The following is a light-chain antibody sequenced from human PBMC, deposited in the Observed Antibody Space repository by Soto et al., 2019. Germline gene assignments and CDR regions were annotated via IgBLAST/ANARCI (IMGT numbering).Light chain of an antibody. CDR2: LAS. J-gene: IGKJ1*01. V-gene: IGKV3-20*01. CDR3: RQYGSSPWT. Sequence: EIVLTQSPDTLSLSPGERATLSCRASQSVVNNLAWYQQKVGQAPRLLIYLASSRAAGVPERFSGSGSGTDFTLTLSRLDPEDFAVYYCRQYGSSPWTFGQGTKVDI. CDR1: QSVVNN.